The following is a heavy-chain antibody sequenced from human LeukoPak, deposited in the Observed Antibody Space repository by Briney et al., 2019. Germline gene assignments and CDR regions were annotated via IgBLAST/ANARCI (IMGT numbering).Heavy chain of an antibody. CDR2: ISRSTSYT. V-gene: IGHV3-21*01. CDR1: GFTFSTYS. D-gene: IGHD1-26*01. Sequence: PGGSLRLSCAASGFTFSTYSMNWVRQAPGKGLEWVSSISRSTSYTYYADSVKGRFTISRDNAKNSLYLQMNSLRAEDTAVYYCARDQDSGSYRAADYWGQGTLVTVSS. J-gene: IGHJ4*02. CDR3: ARDQDSGSYRAADY.